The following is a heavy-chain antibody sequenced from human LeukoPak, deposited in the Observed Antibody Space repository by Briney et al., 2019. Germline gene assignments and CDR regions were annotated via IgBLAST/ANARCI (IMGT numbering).Heavy chain of an antibody. CDR3: ARVGIGGYSYAEE. Sequence: GGSLRLSCAASGFTFDDYGMSWVRQAPGKGLEWVSGINWSGGRTGYADSLKGRFTISRDNAKNTLYLQMNSLRDEDTALYYCARVGIGGYSYAEEWGQGTMVTVSS. CDR1: GFTFDDYG. V-gene: IGHV3-20*04. J-gene: IGHJ3*01. D-gene: IGHD5-18*01. CDR2: INWSGGRT.